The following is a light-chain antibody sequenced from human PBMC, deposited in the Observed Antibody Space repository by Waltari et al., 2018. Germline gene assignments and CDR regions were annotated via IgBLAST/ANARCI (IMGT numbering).Light chain of an antibody. J-gene: IGKJ2*03. CDR3: GQGTHLPYS. CDR1: QSLVHSNGNTY. Sequence: DVVMTQSPLSLPITPGQPASISCRSSQSLVHSNGNTYLSWYQQKPGLPPRRLIYEVSNQDSGVPDRFSGSGAGTDFTLKISRVEAEDVGVYYCGQGTHLPYSFGQGTKVEIK. V-gene: IGKV2-30*02. CDR2: EVS.